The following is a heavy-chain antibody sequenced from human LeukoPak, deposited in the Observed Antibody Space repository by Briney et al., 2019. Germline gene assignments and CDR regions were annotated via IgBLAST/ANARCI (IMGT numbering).Heavy chain of an antibody. CDR2: IKSKTDGGTT. J-gene: IGHJ5*02. Sequence: PGGSLRLSCAASGFTFSNAWMSWVRQAPGKGLEWVGRIKSKTDGGTTDYAAPVKGRFTISRDDSKNTLYLQMNSLKTEDTAVYYCTTEVRATMVRGPNWFDPWGQGTLVTVSS. CDR1: GFTFSNAW. D-gene: IGHD3-10*01. V-gene: IGHV3-15*01. CDR3: TTEVRATMVRGPNWFDP.